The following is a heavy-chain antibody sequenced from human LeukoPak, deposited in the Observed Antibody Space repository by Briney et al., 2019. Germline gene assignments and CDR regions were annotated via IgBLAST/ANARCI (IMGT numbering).Heavy chain of an antibody. CDR3: ARGRAVGEVPLPDY. CDR2: INANGGGT. J-gene: IGHJ4*02. D-gene: IGHD1-26*01. V-gene: IGHV1-46*01. CDR1: GYIFVDYF. Sequence: ASVKVSCKTPGYIFVDYFLHWVRQAPGQGLEWMGIINANGGGTRYAQMFQGRVTMTRDVSTRTVYMELSSLTSEDTALYYCARGRAVGEVPLPDYWGRGTLVTVSS.